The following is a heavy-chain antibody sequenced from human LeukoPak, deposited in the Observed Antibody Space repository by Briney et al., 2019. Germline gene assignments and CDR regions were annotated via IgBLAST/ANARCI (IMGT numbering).Heavy chain of an antibody. CDR3: ARGAGYCSSTSCYGVGAYYYYMDV. V-gene: IGHV3-48*04. CDR2: ISSSSDTK. D-gene: IGHD2-2*01. J-gene: IGHJ6*03. Sequence: GGSLRLSCAASGFTFSAYSMNWVRQAPGKGLEWLSYISSSSDTKYYADSVKGRFTISRDNAKNSLYLQMNSLRAEDTAVYYCARGAGYCSSTSCYGVGAYYYYMDVWGKGTMVTISS. CDR1: GFTFSAYS.